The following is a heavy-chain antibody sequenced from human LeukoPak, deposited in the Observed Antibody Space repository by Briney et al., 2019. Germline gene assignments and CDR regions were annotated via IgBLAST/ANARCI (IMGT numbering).Heavy chain of an antibody. CDR3: ARDFLRGAPDYLDL. V-gene: IGHV3-33*01. Sequence: GGSLRLSCVASGFTFSTYAMHWVRQAPGEGLEWVAMIWRDGSNKYYTDSVKGRFTISRDNFKNTLYLQMNSLRVEDTAVYYCARDFLRGAPDYLDLWGQGTLVTVSS. CDR2: IWRDGSNK. J-gene: IGHJ4*02. CDR1: GFTFSTYA. D-gene: IGHD3-10*01.